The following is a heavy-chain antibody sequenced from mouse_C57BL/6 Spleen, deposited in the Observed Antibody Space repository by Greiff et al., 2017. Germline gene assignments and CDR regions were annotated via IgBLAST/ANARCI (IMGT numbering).Heavy chain of an antibody. V-gene: IGHV5-6*01. CDR1: GFTFSSYD. CDR3: ARQLRAWFAY. J-gene: IGHJ3*01. D-gene: IGHD3-2*02. Sequence: EVLLLQSVAYLVKPGASLQLSCPASGFTFSSYDMSLVRQTPDQRLEWVATISSGGSYTYYPDSVKGLFTISRDNAKNTLYLQMSSLKSEDTAMYYCARQLRAWFAYRGQGTLVTVSA. CDR2: ISSGGSYT.